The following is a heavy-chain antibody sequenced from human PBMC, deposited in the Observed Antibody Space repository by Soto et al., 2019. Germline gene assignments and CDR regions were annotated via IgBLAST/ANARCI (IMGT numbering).Heavy chain of an antibody. CDR1: GFTFSNYW. V-gene: IGHV3-74*01. CDR2: LNIDGSTI. CDR3: ARTLYGDNVDY. J-gene: IGHJ4*02. Sequence: GGSLRLSCSASGFTFSNYWMHWVRQGPGKGLVWVARLNIDGSTIYYADSVKGRFTISRDNSKNTLYLQMNSLRAEDTAVYYCARTLYGDNVDYWGQGTLVTVSS. D-gene: IGHD4-17*01.